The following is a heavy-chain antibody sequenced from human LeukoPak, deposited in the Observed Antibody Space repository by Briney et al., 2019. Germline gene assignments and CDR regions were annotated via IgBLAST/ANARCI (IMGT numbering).Heavy chain of an antibody. Sequence: GRSLRLSCAASGFTFSSYGMHWVRQAPGKGLEWVAVIWYDGSNKYYADSVKGRFTISRDNSKNTLYLQMNSLRAEDTAVYYCAKDLRFSYFDYWGQGILVTVSS. V-gene: IGHV3-33*06. CDR1: GFTFSSYG. CDR3: AKDLRFSYFDY. CDR2: IWYDGSNK. D-gene: IGHD3-3*01. J-gene: IGHJ4*02.